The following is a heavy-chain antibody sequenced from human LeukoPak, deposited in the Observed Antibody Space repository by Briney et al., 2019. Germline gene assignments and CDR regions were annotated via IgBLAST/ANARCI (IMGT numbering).Heavy chain of an antibody. D-gene: IGHD3-10*01. CDR1: GFTFSSHW. CDR2: IDSDGSYI. Sequence: PGGSLRLSCAVSGFTFSSHWMHWVRQPPGKELVWVSRIDSDGSYINYADSVKGRFTISRDNAKSTLYLQMSSLRVEDTAVYYCTRGAGYYNTDSLYYWGQGTLVTVSS. CDR3: TRGAGYYNTDSLYY. V-gene: IGHV3-74*01. J-gene: IGHJ4*02.